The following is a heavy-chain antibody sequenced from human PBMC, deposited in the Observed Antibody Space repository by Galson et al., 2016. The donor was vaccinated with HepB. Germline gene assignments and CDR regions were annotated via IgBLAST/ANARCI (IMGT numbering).Heavy chain of an antibody. Sequence: SLRLSCAASGLTFSNYAMSWVRQAPGKGLEWVSAISGSGGSPYYADSVKGRFTISRDNSKNTLYLQMNSLRVVDTALYYCATDTRSGFYSRWFDPWGQGTLVTVSS. J-gene: IGHJ5*02. V-gene: IGHV3-23*01. D-gene: IGHD3-22*01. CDR1: GLTFSNYA. CDR2: ISGSGGSP. CDR3: ATDTRSGFYSRWFDP.